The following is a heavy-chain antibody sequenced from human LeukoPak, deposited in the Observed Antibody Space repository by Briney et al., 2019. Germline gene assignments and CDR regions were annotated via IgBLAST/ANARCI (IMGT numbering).Heavy chain of an antibody. V-gene: IGHV1-46*01. CDR2: INPSGGST. Sequence: ASVKVSCKASGYTFTSYYMHWVRQAPGQGLEWMGIINPSGGSTSYAQKFQGRVTMTRDMSTSTVYMELSRLRSDVTAVYYCARAELELSFDPWGQGTLVTVSS. D-gene: IGHD1-7*01. CDR1: GYTFTSYY. CDR3: ARAELELSFDP. J-gene: IGHJ5*02.